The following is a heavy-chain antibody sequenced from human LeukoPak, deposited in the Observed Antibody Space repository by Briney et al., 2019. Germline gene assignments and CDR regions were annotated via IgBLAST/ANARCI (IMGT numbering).Heavy chain of an antibody. CDR3: AKFRFLEWSGVDY. CDR2: IRYDGSNK. Sequence: GGSLRLSCAASGFTFSSYGMHWVRQAPGKGLEWVAFIRYDGSNKYYADSVKGRFTISRDNSKNTLYPQMNSLRAEDTAVYYCAKFRFLEWSGVDYWGQGTLVTVSS. D-gene: IGHD3-3*01. CDR1: GFTFSSYG. V-gene: IGHV3-30*02. J-gene: IGHJ4*02.